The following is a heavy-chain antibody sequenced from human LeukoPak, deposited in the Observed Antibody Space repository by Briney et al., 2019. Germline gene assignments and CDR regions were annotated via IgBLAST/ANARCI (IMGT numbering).Heavy chain of an antibody. J-gene: IGHJ6*02. D-gene: IGHD4-17*01. CDR3: ARLRTATSYGMDV. V-gene: IGHV4-39*01. CDR1: GGSISSSSYF. CDR2: SHHGGST. Sequence: SETLSLTCTVSGGSISSSSYFWGWIRQSPGKGLEWIGSSHHGGSTYYNPSLKSRVTISVDTSRNQFSLKMKIVTVADTAVYYCARLRTATSYGMDVWGQGITVTASS.